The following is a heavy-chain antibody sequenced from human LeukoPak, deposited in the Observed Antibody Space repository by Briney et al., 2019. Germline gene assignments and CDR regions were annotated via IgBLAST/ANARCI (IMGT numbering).Heavy chain of an antibody. CDR1: GFIFSDFE. D-gene: IGHD3-10*01. V-gene: IGHV3-48*03. J-gene: IGHJ6*03. CDR3: ARXDGEGVFYYMDV. Sequence: GGSLRLSCGASGFIFSDFEMNWVRQAPGKGLEWVAYISSSGSTIYYADSLRGRFTVSRDNARNSLYLQMNSLRLEDTAVYYCARXDGEGVFYYMDVWGKGTTVTVS. CDR2: ISSSGSTI.